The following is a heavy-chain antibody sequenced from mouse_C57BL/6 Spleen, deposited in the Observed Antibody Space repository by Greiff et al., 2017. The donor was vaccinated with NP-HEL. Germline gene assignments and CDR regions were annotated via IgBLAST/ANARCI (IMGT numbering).Heavy chain of an antibody. D-gene: IGHD2-1*01. J-gene: IGHJ2*01. CDR2: IDPEDGET. V-gene: IGHV14-2*01. CDR1: GFNIKDYY. Sequence: VQLQHSGAELVKPGASVKLSCTASGFNIKDYYMHWVKQRTEQGLEWIGRIDPEDGETKYAPKFQGKATITADTSSNTAYLPLSSLTSEDTAVYYCAGGYGNLYYFDYWGQGTTLTVSS. CDR3: AGGYGNLYYFDY.